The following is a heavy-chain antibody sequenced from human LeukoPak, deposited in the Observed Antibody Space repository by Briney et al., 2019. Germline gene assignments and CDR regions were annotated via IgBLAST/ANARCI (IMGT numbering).Heavy chain of an antibody. V-gene: IGHV3-74*03. CDR2: IDSDGNNT. J-gene: IGHJ4*02. CDR1: GFTFSTYW. Sequence: GGSLRLSCAASGFTFSTYWMHWVRQAPGKGLEWVSLIDSDGNNTSYAESAKGRFTISRDNTKNTLYLQTKSLRAEDTAVYYCARDLLNWGQGALVTVSA. CDR3: ARDLLN.